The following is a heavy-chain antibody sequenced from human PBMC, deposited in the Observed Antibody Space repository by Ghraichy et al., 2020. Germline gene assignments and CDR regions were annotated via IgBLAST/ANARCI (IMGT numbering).Heavy chain of an antibody. Sequence: ASVKVSCKASGYTFTGYYMHWVRQAPGQGLEWMGWINPNSGGTNYAQKFQGRVTMTRDTSISTAYMELSRLRSDDTAVYYCARDSSGYEDERNYYYYGMDVWGQGTTVTVSS. D-gene: IGHD5-12*01. CDR3: ARDSSGYEDERNYYYYGMDV. CDR1: GYTFTGYY. J-gene: IGHJ6*02. CDR2: INPNSGGT. V-gene: IGHV1-2*02.